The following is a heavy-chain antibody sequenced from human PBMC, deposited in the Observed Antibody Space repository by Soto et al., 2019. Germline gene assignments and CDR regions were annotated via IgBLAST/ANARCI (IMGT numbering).Heavy chain of an antibody. CDR1: GDSVSSTSSA. J-gene: IGHJ3*02. D-gene: IGHD6-19*01. V-gene: IGHV6-1*01. Sequence: PSQTLSLPCAISGDSVSSTSSAWNWIRQSPSRGLEWLGRTFYRSKWNNDYAVSVKSRITINADTSKNHFSLQLNSVTPEDTAVYYCAHSSGWYPREAFDIWGQGTVVTV. CDR3: AHSSGWYPREAFDI. CDR2: TFYRSKWNN.